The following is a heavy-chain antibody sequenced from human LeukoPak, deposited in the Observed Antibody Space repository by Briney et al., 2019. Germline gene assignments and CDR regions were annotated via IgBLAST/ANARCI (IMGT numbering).Heavy chain of an antibody. CDR1: GFTFSGYA. D-gene: IGHD1-7*01. CDR3: AKDRGNYEGLYDY. V-gene: IGHV3-30-3*01. CDR2: ISYDGSNK. J-gene: IGHJ4*02. Sequence: GRSLRLSCAASGFTFSGYAMHWVRQAPGKGLEWVAVISYDGSNKYYADSVKGRFTISRDNSKNTLYLHMNSLRAEDTAVYYCAKDRGNYEGLYDYWGQGTLVTVSS.